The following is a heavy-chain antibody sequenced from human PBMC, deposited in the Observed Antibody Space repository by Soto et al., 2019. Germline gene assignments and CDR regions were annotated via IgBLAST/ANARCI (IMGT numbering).Heavy chain of an antibody. CDR2: INHSGST. J-gene: IGHJ4*02. V-gene: IGHV4-34*01. Sequence: SETLSLTCAVYGGSFSGYYWSWILQPPWKGLEWIGEINHSGSTNYNPSLKSRVTISVDTSKNQFSLKLSSVTAADTAVYYCARGRKRITIFGVVIAPTPIDYWGQGTLVTVSS. CDR3: ARGRKRITIFGVVIAPTPIDY. D-gene: IGHD3-3*01. CDR1: GGSFSGYY.